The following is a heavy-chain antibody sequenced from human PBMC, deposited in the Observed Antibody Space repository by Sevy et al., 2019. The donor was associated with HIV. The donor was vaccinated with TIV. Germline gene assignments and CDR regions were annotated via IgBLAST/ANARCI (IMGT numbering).Heavy chain of an antibody. CDR2: ISGSGGST. Sequence: GGSLRLSCAASGFSFSSYGMSWVRQTPGQGLEWVSAISGSGGSTYYADSVKGQFTISRDNSKNTLYLQVISLRAEDTAVYYCAKGGFTMVRGVFDYWGQGTLVTVSS. D-gene: IGHD3-10*01. J-gene: IGHJ4*02. CDR1: GFSFSSYG. CDR3: AKGGFTMVRGVFDY. V-gene: IGHV3-23*01.